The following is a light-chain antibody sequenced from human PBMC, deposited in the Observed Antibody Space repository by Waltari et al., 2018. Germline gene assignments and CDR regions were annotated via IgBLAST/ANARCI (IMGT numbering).Light chain of an antibody. J-gene: IGLJ3*02. V-gene: IGLV2-14*01. Sequence: QSALTQPASVSGSPGQSITISCTGTSSAVGGYNHVSWYQQHPGKVPKLLIFDVSNRSSGVSNRFSGSKSGNTASLTISGLQAEDESDYYCCSFTSRSTWVFGGGTKLTVL. CDR1: SSAVGGYNH. CDR2: DVS. CDR3: CSFTSRSTWV.